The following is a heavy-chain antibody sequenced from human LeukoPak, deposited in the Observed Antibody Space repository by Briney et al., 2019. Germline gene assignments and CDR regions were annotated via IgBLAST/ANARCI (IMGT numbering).Heavy chain of an antibody. CDR3: ARDRRGSGWPIDY. Sequence: GASVKVSCKASGYTFTGYYMHWVRQAPGQGLESMGWSNPNSGGTNYAQKFQGRVTMTRDTSISTAYMELSRLRSDDTAVYYCARDRRGSGWPIDYWGQGTLVTVSS. D-gene: IGHD6-19*01. CDR2: SNPNSGGT. J-gene: IGHJ4*02. V-gene: IGHV1-2*02. CDR1: GYTFTGYY.